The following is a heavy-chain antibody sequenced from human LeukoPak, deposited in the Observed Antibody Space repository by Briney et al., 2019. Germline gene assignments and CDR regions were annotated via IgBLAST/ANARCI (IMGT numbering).Heavy chain of an antibody. V-gene: IGHV3-48*01. CDR3: TTYFDTTGYFEEAYDT. CDR1: GFPFSRYS. CDR2: ISTNGRTI. D-gene: IGHD3-22*01. J-gene: IGHJ4*03. Sequence: PGGSLRLSCAPSGFPFSRYSMNWVRQSPGKGLEWLAYISTNGRTIYSGDSVKGRFSISRDNDKSLLYLQMENLRVEDTAVYYCTTYFDTTGYFEEAYDTWGQGTLVTVSA.